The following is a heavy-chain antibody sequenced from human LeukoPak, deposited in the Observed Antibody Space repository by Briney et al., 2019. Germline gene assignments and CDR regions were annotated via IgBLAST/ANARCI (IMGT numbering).Heavy chain of an antibody. CDR3: AGTIRYCSGGSCYSDAFDI. D-gene: IGHD2-15*01. V-gene: IGHV5-51*01. Sequence: GESLKISCKGSGYSFTSYWIGWVRQMPGKGLEWMGIIYPGDSDTRYSPSFQGPVTISADKSISTAYLQWSSLKASDTAMYYCAGTIRYCSGGSCYSDAFDIWGQGTMVTVSS. J-gene: IGHJ3*02. CDR1: GYSFTSYW. CDR2: IYPGDSDT.